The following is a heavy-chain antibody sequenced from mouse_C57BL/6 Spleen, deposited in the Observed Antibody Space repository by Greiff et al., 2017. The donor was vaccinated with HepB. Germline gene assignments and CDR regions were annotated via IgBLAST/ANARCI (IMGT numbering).Heavy chain of an antibody. D-gene: IGHD1-1*01. CDR2: INPNNGGT. V-gene: IGHV1-18*01. J-gene: IGHJ3*01. CDR1: GYTFTDYN. CDR3: ARDYYGSSPFAY. Sequence: EVQLQQSGPELVKPGASVKIPCKASGYTFTDYNMDWVKQSHGKSLEWIGDINPNNGGTIYNQKFKGKATLTVDKSSSTAYMELRSLTSEDTAVYYWARDYYGSSPFAYWGQGTLVTVSA.